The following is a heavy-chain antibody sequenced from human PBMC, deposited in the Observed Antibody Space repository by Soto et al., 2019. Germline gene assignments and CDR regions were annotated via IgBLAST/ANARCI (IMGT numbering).Heavy chain of an antibody. V-gene: IGHV4-30-2*01. D-gene: IGHD3-9*01. CDR1: GGSISSGGYS. J-gene: IGHJ4*02. CDR3: ARGRYYDILTGYPSFDY. Sequence: PSETLSLTCAVSGGSISSGGYSWSWIRQPPGKGLEWIGYIYHSGSTYYNPSLKSRVTISVDRSKNQFSLKLSSVTAADTAVYYCARGRYYDILTGYPSFDYWGQGTLVTVSS. CDR2: IYHSGST.